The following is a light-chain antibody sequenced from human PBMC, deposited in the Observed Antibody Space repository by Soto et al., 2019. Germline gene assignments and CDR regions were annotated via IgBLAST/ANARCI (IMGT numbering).Light chain of an antibody. CDR3: SSYAGYNNVV. Sequence: QSALTQPPSASGSPGQSVTISCTGTSSDVGGYNYVSWYQQHPGKAPKLMIYEVSKRPSGVPDRFSGSKSGNTASLTVSGLQAEDEGDYYCSSYAGYNNVVFGGGTKLTVL. CDR2: EVS. J-gene: IGLJ2*01. V-gene: IGLV2-8*01. CDR1: SSDVGGYNY.